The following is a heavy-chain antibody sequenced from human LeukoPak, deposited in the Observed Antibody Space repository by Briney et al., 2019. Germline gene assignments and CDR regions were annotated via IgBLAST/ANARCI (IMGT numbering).Heavy chain of an antibody. CDR3: ARDFRGGYDSWSGYYTPYYFDY. CDR2: MYYSGST. V-gene: IGHV4-39*07. J-gene: IGHJ4*02. Sequence: SETLSLTCTVSGGSISSSGYYWGWIRQPPGKGLEWIGSMYYSGSTYHNPSLKSRVTISIDTSKNQFSLKLSSVTAADTAVYYCARDFRGGYDSWSGYYTPYYFDYWGQGTLVTVSS. D-gene: IGHD3-3*01. CDR1: GGSISSSGYY.